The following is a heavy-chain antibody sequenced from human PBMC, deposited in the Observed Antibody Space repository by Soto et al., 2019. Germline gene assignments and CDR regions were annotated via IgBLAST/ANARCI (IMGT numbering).Heavy chain of an antibody. D-gene: IGHD6-25*01. J-gene: IGHJ4*02. Sequence: ASVKVSCKASGYTFTSYAMHWVRQAPGQRLEWMGWINAGNGNTKYSQKFQGRVTITRDTSASTAYMELSSLRSEDTAVYYCARGAGSRASYFDYWGQGTLVTVSS. CDR2: INAGNGNT. V-gene: IGHV1-3*01. CDR3: ARGAGSRASYFDY. CDR1: GYTFTSYA.